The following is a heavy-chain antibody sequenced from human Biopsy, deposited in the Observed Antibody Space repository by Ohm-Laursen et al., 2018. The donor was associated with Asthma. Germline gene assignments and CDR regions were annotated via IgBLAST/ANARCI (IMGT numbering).Heavy chain of an antibody. D-gene: IGHD4-17*01. CDR2: GSYSGTT. Sequence: TLSLTCTVSRGYIRSYDHHWAWIRQPPGKGLEWIGSGSYSGTTHYIPSLSRRVSISVDTSMNQFSMTLRSVTAADTAVYFCARVASYGDIYFAIDVWGPGTTVSV. CDR3: ARVASYGDIYFAIDV. J-gene: IGHJ6*02. V-gene: IGHV4-30-4*01. CDR1: RGYIRSYDHH.